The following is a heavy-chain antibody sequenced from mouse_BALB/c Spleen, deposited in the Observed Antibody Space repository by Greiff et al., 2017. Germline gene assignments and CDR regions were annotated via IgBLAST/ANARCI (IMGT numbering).Heavy chain of an antibody. CDR1: GFTFSSYT. V-gene: IGHV5-6-4*01. J-gene: IGHJ1*01. CDR2: ISSGGSYT. Sequence: EVKLVESGGGLVKPGGSLKLSCAASGFTFSSYTMSWVRQTPEKRLEWVATISSGGSYTYYPDSVKGRFTISRDNAKNTLYLQMSSLKSEDTAMYYCTRDDGYYLSWYFDVWGAGTTVTVSS. D-gene: IGHD2-3*01. CDR3: TRDDGYYLSWYFDV.